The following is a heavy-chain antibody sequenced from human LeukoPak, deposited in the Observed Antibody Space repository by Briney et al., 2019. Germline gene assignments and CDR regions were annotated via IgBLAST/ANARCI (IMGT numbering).Heavy chain of an antibody. Sequence: PSETLSLTCAVSGDSISSGYYYWTWIRQPAGKGLEWIGRVYYSGTIYYNPSLRSRVTISLDASKNQFSLRLSSVTAADTAVYYCARENYYGSGSYGDYFEYWGRGTLVTVSS. J-gene: IGHJ4*02. CDR1: GDSISSGYYY. V-gene: IGHV4-61*10. CDR3: ARENYYGSGSYGDYFEY. D-gene: IGHD3-10*01. CDR2: VYYSGTI.